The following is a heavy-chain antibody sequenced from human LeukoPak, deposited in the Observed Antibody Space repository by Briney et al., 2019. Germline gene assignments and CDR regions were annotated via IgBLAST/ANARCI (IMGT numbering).Heavy chain of an antibody. D-gene: IGHD6-19*01. CDR2: ISSSSSYI. V-gene: IGHV3-21*01. CDR3: VKFSSGWGDF. Sequence: GGSLRLSCAASGFIFSDYNMNWVRQAPGKGLEWVSSISSSSSYIYSADSVKGRFAISRDNAKNSLYLQMNSLRAGDTAVYYCVKFSSGWGDFWGQGTLVTVSS. CDR1: GFIFSDYN. J-gene: IGHJ4*02.